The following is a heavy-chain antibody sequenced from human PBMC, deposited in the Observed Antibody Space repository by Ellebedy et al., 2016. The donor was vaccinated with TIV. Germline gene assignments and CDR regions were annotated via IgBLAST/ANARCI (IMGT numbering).Heavy chain of an antibody. V-gene: IGHV1-18*01. Sequence: ASVKVSCXASGYTFTSYGISWVRQAPGQGLEWMGWISAYNGNTNYAQKLQGRVAMTTDTSTSTAYMELRSLRSDDTAVYYCARDPRVFRFGPGATHYYYYGMDVWGQGTTVTVSS. D-gene: IGHD5-24*01. CDR3: ARDPRVFRFGPGATHYYYYGMDV. CDR2: ISAYNGNT. CDR1: GYTFTSYG. J-gene: IGHJ6*02.